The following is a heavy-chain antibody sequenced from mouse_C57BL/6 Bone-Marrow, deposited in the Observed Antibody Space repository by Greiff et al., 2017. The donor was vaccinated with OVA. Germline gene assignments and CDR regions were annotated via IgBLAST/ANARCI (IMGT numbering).Heavy chain of an antibody. D-gene: IGHD2-4*01. CDR3: TTYDYDGGFAY. CDR1: GFNIKDDY. V-gene: IGHV14-4*01. Sequence: EVQLQQPGAELVKPGASVKMSCTASGFNIKDDYMHWVKQRPEQGLEWIGWIDPENGDTEYASKFQGKATITADTSSNTAYLQLSSLTSEDTAVYYCTTYDYDGGFAYWGQGTLVTVSA. J-gene: IGHJ3*01. CDR2: IDPENGDT.